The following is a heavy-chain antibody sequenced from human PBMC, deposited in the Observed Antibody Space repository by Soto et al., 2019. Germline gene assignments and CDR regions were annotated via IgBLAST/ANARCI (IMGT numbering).Heavy chain of an antibody. CDR3: ARGGSNDWQVAFDI. CDR2: INHSGSN. D-gene: IGHD3-9*01. CDR1: GGSFSTYY. V-gene: IGHV4-34*01. Sequence: QLQQWGAGLLKPSETLSLTCVVSGGSFSTYYYKWIRQSPGKGLEWIGEINHSGSNNYSPSLKSRVTMSLDTSKNQFSLKLTSVTAADTAVYYCARGGSNDWQVAFDIWGQGTMVTVSS. J-gene: IGHJ3*02.